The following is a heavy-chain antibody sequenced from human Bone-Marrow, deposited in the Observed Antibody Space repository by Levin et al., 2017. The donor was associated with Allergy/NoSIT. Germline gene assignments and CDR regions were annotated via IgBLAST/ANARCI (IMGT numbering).Heavy chain of an antibody. J-gene: IGHJ6*03. Sequence: GGSLRLSCAASGFTFSSYGMHWVRQAPGKGLEWVAVIWYDGSNKYYADSVKGRFTISRDNSKNTLYLQMNSLRAEDTAVYYCARDRMINIVVVPAAMPDYYYDYMDGWGKGTTVTVSS. CDR1: GFTFSSYG. D-gene: IGHD2-2*01. CDR2: IWYDGSNK. CDR3: ARDRMINIVVVPAAMPDYYYDYMDG. V-gene: IGHV3-33*01.